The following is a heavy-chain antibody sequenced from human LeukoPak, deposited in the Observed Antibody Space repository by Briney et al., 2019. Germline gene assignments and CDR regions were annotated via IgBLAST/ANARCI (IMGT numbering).Heavy chain of an antibody. CDR2: IKEDGSEK. D-gene: IGHD3-22*01. V-gene: IGHV3-7*01. CDR1: GFTFSSNW. J-gene: IGHJ3*02. Sequence: GGSLRLSCAASGFTFSSNWMNWVRQAPGKGLEWVANIKEDGSEKYYVDSVKGRFTISRDNAKSSLYLQMNSLRAEGTAVYYCARGEDYYDSSGLPHDAFDIWGQGTMVTVSS. CDR3: ARGEDYYDSSGLPHDAFDI.